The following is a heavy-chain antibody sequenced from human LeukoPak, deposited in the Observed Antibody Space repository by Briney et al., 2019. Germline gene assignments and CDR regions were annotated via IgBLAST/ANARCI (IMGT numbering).Heavy chain of an antibody. J-gene: IGHJ4*02. D-gene: IGHD6-13*01. V-gene: IGHV3-30*18. CDR2: ISHDGNSK. Sequence: PGGSLRLSCAASGFTLSTYGMHWVRQAPGKGLEWVAMISHDGNSKQYADLVKGRFTISRDNSKNTLYLQMNSLRAEDTAVYYCAKTDIAAAGILPSFDYWGQGTLVTVSS. CDR1: GFTLSTYG. CDR3: AKTDIAAAGILPSFDY.